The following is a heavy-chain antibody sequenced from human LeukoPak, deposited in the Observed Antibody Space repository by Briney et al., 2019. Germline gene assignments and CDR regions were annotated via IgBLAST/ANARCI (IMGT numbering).Heavy chain of an antibody. J-gene: IGHJ4*02. CDR3: ARLLLAARRRSFDY. Sequence: SETLSLTCAVSGYPISSGYYWGWIRQPPGKGLEWIGSIYHSGSTYYNPPLKSRVTISVDTSKNQFSLKLSSVTAADTAVYYCARLLLAARRRSFDYWGQGTLVTVSS. CDR2: IYHSGST. D-gene: IGHD6-6*01. CDR1: GYPISSGYY. V-gene: IGHV4-38-2*01.